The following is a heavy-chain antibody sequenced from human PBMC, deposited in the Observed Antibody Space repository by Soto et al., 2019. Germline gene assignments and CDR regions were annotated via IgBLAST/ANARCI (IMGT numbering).Heavy chain of an antibody. CDR1: GGSITNENFY. V-gene: IGHV4-39*01. CDR2: IYYTGNT. Sequence: QLQLQESGPGLVKPSETLSLTCTVSGGSITNENFYWAWIRQPPGKGLEWVGNIYYTGNTDYNPSLKSRLTMSVDSSKNQFSLRLKSVTAADTAVYYCSRRGFGQRFLDWFDPWGQGTLVTVSS. CDR3: SRRGFGQRFLDWFDP. D-gene: IGHD3-16*01. J-gene: IGHJ5*02.